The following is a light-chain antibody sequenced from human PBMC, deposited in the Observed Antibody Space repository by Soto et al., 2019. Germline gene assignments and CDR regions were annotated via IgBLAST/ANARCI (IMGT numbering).Light chain of an antibody. V-gene: IGLV1-40*01. CDR1: SPNIGAGYD. CDR3: QSYDSSLSGWV. CDR2: GNS. J-gene: IGLJ3*02. Sequence: QSVLTQPPSVSGAPGQRVTISCTGSSPNIGAGYDVHWYQQLPGTAPKLLTYGNSNRPSGVPDRFSGSKSGTSASLAITGLRAEDEADYYCQSYDSSLSGWVFGGGTKLTVL.